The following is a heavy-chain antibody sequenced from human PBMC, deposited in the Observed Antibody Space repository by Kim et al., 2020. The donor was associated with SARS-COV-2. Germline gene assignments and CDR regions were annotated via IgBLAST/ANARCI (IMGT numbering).Heavy chain of an antibody. J-gene: IGHJ3*02. Sequence: TYYNPPLKSRVTISVDTSKNQFSLKLSSVTAADTAVYYCARSPIQFAFDIWGQGTMVTVSS. V-gene: IGHV4-31*02. CDR3: ARSPIQFAFDI. CDR2: T.